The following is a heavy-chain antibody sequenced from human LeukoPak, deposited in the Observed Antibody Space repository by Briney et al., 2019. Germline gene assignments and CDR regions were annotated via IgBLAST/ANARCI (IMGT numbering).Heavy chain of an antibody. CDR2: MNPNSGNT. Sequence: GASVKVSCKASGYTFTSYDINWVRQATGQGLEWMGWMNPNSGNTGYAQKFQGRVTITRNTSISTAYMELSSLRSEDTAVYYCARAKYYYGSGSYKTYYFDYWGQGTLVTVSS. J-gene: IGHJ4*02. CDR3: ARAKYYYGSGSYKTYYFDY. D-gene: IGHD3-10*01. V-gene: IGHV1-8*03. CDR1: GYTFTSYD.